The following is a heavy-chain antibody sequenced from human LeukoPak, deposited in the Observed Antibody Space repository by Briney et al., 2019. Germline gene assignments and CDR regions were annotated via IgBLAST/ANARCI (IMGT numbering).Heavy chain of an antibody. Sequence: SETLSLTCTVSGYSISSGYYWGWIRQPPGKGLEWIGSIYHSGSTYYNPSLKSRVTISVDTSNNQFSLKLSSVTAADTAVYYCARSSGDSSGYYYIDFDYWGQGTLVTVSS. V-gene: IGHV4-38-2*02. J-gene: IGHJ4*02. D-gene: IGHD3-22*01. CDR2: IYHSGST. CDR3: ARSSGDSSGYYYIDFDY. CDR1: GYSISSGYY.